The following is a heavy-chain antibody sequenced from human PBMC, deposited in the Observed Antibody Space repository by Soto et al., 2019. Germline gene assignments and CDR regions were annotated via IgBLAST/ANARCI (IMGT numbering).Heavy chain of an antibody. V-gene: IGHV4-34*01. CDR3: ARAGSGYYYYGMDV. CDR1: GGSFSGYY. Sequence: QVQLQQWGAGLLKPSETLSLTCAVYGGSFSGYYWSWIRQPPGKGLEWIGEINHSGSTNYNPSLKSRVTISVDTSKNQFSLKLSSVTAADTAVYYCARAGSGYYYYGMDVWGQGTTVTVSS. CDR2: INHSGST. J-gene: IGHJ6*02. D-gene: IGHD1-26*01.